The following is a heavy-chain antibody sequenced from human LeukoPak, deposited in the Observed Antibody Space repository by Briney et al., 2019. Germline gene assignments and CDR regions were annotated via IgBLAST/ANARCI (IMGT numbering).Heavy chain of an antibody. V-gene: IGHV4-34*01. CDR2: INHSGRINHSGST. CDR1: GGSFSGYY. Sequence: SETLPLTCAVYGGSFSGYYWTWIRQPPGKGLEWIGEINHSGRINHSGSTKYNPSLKSRVTISVDTSKNQFSLRLSSVTAADTAVYYCANLRPSPRYYTNGMDVWGQGTTVTVSS. J-gene: IGHJ6*02. CDR3: ANLRPSPRYYTNGMDV.